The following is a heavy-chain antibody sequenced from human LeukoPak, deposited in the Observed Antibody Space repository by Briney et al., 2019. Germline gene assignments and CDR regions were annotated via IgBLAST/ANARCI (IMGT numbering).Heavy chain of an antibody. Sequence: ASVKVSCKASGYTFTRYGISWVRQVPGQGLEWMGWISGNNGNIKYAQKFQDRVTMTTDTSTSIAYMEMRRLRSDDTAVYYCARDCSGGSCYDGVDYWGQGTLVTVSS. CDR1: GYTFTRYG. J-gene: IGHJ4*02. CDR3: ARDCSGGSCYDGVDY. V-gene: IGHV1-18*01. CDR2: ISGNNGNI. D-gene: IGHD2-15*01.